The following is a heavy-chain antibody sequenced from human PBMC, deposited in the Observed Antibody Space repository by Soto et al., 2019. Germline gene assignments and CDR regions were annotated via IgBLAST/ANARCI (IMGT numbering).Heavy chain of an antibody. V-gene: IGHV1-18*01. CDR2: VNGDSGNT. Sequence: QVHLVQSGGEVKKPGASVKISCQTSGYTFSNYGITWVRQAPGQGLEWVGWVNGDSGNTNYAQNMEGRVTMTTDASTATADMELRNLRSDDTATYYCARGTGLNDGSDLWGQGIVVSVSS. J-gene: IGHJ3*01. CDR3: ARGTGLNDGSDL. CDR1: GYTFSNYG.